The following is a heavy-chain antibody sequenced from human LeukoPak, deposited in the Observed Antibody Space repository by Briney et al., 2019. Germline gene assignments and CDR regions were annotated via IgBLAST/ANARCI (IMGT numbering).Heavy chain of an antibody. CDR1: GGTFSSYA. CDR3: ARDRTGYSDHLDSFDP. D-gene: IGHD5-12*01. CDR2: IIPIFGTA. J-gene: IGHJ5*02. Sequence: SVKVSCKASGGTFSSYAISWVRQAPGEGLEWMGGIIPIFGTANYAQKFQGRVTITADESTSTAYMELSSLRSEDTAVYYCARDRTGYSDHLDSFDPWGQGTLVTVSS. V-gene: IGHV1-69*13.